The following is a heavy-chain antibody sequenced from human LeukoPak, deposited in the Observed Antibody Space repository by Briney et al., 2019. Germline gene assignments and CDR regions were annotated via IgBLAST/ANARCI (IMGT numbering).Heavy chain of an antibody. D-gene: IGHD6-13*01. J-gene: IGHJ6*03. CDR1: GGSISSSSYY. CDR2: SYYSGST. Sequence: KASETLSLTCTVSGGSISSSSYYWGWIRQPPGKGREWIGSSYYSGSTYYNPSLQSRVTIPVDTSNNQFSLKLTSVTAADTAVYYCASGRSRRSQIYYYMDVWGKGTTVTVSS. CDR3: ASGRSRRSQIYYYMDV. V-gene: IGHV4-39*01.